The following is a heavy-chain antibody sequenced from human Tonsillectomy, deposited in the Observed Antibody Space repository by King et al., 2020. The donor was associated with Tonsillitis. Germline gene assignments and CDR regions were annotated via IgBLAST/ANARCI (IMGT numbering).Heavy chain of an antibody. CDR2: LSSLGLT. J-gene: IGHJ5*02. CDR1: FCSIRLCASS. D-gene: IGHD4/OR15-4a*01. CDR3: ARGLEANPPTWWFDP. V-gene: IGHV4-31*03. Sequence: PSPPLSLPCPFSFCSIRLCASSFLFLLPPPFPFLSFLFSLSSLGLTSSPPSLQSRVTLYVDTSPNQFSLKLSSVTAADTAVYYCARGLEANPPTWWFDPWGQGTLVTVYS.